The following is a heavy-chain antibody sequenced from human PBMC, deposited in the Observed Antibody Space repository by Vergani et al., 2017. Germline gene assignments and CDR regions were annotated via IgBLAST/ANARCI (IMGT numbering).Heavy chain of an antibody. V-gene: IGHV1-2*02. D-gene: IGHD2-15*01. CDR1: GYTFTDYY. J-gene: IGHJ5*02. Sequence: VQLVQSGAEVEKPGATVKISCKVSGYTFTDYYMHWVQQATGKGLEWMGWINPNSGGTTYAQKFQGRVTMTRDTSISTAYMELSRLRSDDTAVNYCARETSNIVVVVAATEWFDPWGQGTLVTVSS. CDR3: ARETSNIVVVVAATEWFDP. CDR2: INPNSGGT.